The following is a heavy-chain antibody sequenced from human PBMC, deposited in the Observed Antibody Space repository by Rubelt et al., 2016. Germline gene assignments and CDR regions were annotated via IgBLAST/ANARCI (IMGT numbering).Heavy chain of an antibody. Sequence: FQGRVTITADESTSTAYMELSSLRSEDTAVYYCARRPTRGYTLYNWFDPWGQGTLVTVSS. CDR3: ARRPTRGYTLYNWFDP. V-gene: IGHV1-69*01. J-gene: IGHJ5*02. D-gene: IGHD6-25*01.